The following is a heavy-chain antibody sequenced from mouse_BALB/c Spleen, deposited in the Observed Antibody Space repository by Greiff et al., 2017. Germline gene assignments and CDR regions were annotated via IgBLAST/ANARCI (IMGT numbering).Heavy chain of an antibody. CDR1: GYTFTSYW. V-gene: IGHV1-7*01. CDR2: INPSTGYT. D-gene: IGHD1-1*01. Sequence: QVQLKESGAELAKPGASVKMSCKASGYTFTSYWMHWVKQRPGQGLEWIGYINPSTGYTEYNQKFKDKATLTADKSSSTAYMQLSSLTSEDSAVYYCARRTTVVAYYFDYWGQGTTLTVSS. CDR3: ARRTTVVAYYFDY. J-gene: IGHJ2*01.